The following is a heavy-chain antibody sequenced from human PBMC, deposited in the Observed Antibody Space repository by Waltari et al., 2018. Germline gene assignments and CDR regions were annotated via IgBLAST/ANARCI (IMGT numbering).Heavy chain of an antibody. V-gene: IGHV3-48*03. D-gene: IGHD5-18*01. J-gene: IGHJ4*02. CDR1: GFTFSSYE. CDR2: IRSGDSII. CDR3: ARAAGSYGFDY. Sequence: EVQLVESGGGLVQPGGSLRLSCAAYGFTFSSYELNGVLQAPGKGLEWFSYIRSGDSIIYYADSVKGRFTISRDNAKNSLYLQMNSLRAEDTAVYYCARAAGSYGFDYWGQGTLVTVSS.